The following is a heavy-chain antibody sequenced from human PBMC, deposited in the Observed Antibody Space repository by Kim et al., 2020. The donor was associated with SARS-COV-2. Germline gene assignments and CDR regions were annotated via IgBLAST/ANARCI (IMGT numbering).Heavy chain of an antibody. V-gene: IGHV3-33*06. CDR3: AKVRLGSSWLPMDYGMDV. Sequence: GGSLRLSCAASGFTFSSYGMHWVRQAPGKRLEWVAVIWYDGSNKYYADSVKGRFTISRDNSKNTLYLQMNSLRAEDTAVYYCAKVRLGSSWLPMDYGMDVWGQGTTVTVSS. D-gene: IGHD6-13*01. CDR2: IWYDGSNK. J-gene: IGHJ6*02. CDR1: GFTFSSYG.